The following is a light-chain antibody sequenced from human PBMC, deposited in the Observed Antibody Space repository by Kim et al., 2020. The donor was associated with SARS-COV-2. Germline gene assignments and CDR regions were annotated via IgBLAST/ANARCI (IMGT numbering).Light chain of an antibody. J-gene: IGKJ2*03. CDR1: QTVNNNY. CDR2: GAS. CDR3: QQYGTSVLYS. V-gene: IGKV3-20*01. Sequence: EIVLTQSPGTLSLSPGERATLSCRASQTVNNNYLAWYQQKPGQTPRLLIYGASSRATGIPDRFSGSGSGTDFTLTISRLEPEDFAVYYCQQYGTSVLYSFGQGTKLEI.